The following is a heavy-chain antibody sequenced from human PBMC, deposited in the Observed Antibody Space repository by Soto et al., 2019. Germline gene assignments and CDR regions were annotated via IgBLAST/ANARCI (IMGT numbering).Heavy chain of an antibody. CDR1: GFTFSSYG. CDR2: IWYDGSNK. J-gene: IGHJ6*02. Sequence: GGSLRLSCAASGFTFSSYGMHWVRQAPGKGLEWVAVIWYDGSNKYYADSVKGRFTISRDNSKNTLYLQMNSLRAEDTAVYYCAKVYGSGSYYTVDYYGMDVWGQGTTVTVSS. V-gene: IGHV3-33*06. D-gene: IGHD3-10*01. CDR3: AKVYGSGSYYTVDYYGMDV.